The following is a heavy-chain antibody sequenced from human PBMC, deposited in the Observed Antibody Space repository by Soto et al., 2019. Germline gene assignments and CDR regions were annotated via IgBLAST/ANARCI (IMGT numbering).Heavy chain of an antibody. D-gene: IGHD3-22*01. CDR1: GGSISSSSYY. V-gene: IGHV4-39*01. J-gene: IGHJ4*02. CDR3: ARQTRVVVHDPFDY. CDR2: IYYSGST. Sequence: QLQLQESGPGLVKPSETLSLTCTVSGGSISSSSYYWGWIRQPPGKGLEWIGSIYYSGSTYYNPSLKSRVTISVDTSKNQFSLKLSSVTAADTAVYYCARQTRVVVHDPFDYWGQGTLVTVSS.